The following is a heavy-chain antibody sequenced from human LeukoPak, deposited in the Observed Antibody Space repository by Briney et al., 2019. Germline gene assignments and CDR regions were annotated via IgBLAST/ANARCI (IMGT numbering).Heavy chain of an antibody. CDR2: INPNSGGT. V-gene: IGHV1-2*02. CDR3: ARGAAAGIPRSLYFDY. D-gene: IGHD6-13*01. CDR1: GYAFTGYY. Sequence: SSVKVSCKASGYAFTGYYMHWVRQAPGQGLEWMGWINPNSGGTNYAQKFQGRVTITADKSTSTAYMELSSLRSEDTAVYYCARGAAAGIPRSLYFDYWGQGTLVTVSS. J-gene: IGHJ4*02.